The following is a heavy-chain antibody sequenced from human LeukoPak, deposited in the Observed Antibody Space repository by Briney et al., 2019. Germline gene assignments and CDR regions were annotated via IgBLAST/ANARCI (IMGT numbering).Heavy chain of an antibody. Sequence: ASVKVSCKASGYTFTSYYMHWVRQAPGQGLEWMGIINPSGGSTSYAQKLQGRVTMTTDTSTSTAYMELSSLTSDDTAVYYCARDLPKTGYVGASDIWGQGTMVTVSS. CDR2: INPSGGST. V-gene: IGHV1-46*01. D-gene: IGHD5-12*01. CDR3: ARDLPKTGYVGASDI. J-gene: IGHJ3*02. CDR1: GYTFTSYY.